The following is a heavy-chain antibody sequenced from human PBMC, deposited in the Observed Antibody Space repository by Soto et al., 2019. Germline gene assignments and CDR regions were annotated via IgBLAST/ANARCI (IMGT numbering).Heavy chain of an antibody. CDR2: IFYSGGT. CDR3: ARDRARMRGFDY. V-gene: IGHV4-30-4*01. CDR1: GGPVSSGDYY. J-gene: IGHJ4*02. D-gene: IGHD2-8*01. Sequence: QVQLQESGPGLVKPSQTLSLTCTVSGGPVSSGDYYWSWIRQPPGKGLEWIGYIFYSGGTSYNPSLKTRVSMSVDTSKNQFSLRLSSVTAADTAVYYCARDRARMRGFDYWGQGTLVTVSS.